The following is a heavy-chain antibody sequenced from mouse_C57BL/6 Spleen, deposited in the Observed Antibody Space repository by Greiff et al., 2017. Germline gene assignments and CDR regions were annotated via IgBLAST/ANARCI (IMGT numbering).Heavy chain of an antibody. CDR3: TTRVYYSNPSFAY. D-gene: IGHD2-5*01. CDR1: GFNIKDDY. CDR2: IDPENGDT. V-gene: IGHV14-4*01. Sequence: EVKLVESGAELVRPGASVKLSCTASGFNIKDDYMHWVKQRPEQGLEWIGWIDPENGDTEYASKFQGKATITADTSSNTAYLQLSSLTSEDTAVYYGTTRVYYSNPSFAYWGQGTLVTVSA. J-gene: IGHJ3*01.